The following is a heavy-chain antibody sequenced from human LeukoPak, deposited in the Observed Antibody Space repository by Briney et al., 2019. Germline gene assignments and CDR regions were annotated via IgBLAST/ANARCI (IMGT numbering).Heavy chain of an antibody. CDR3: AKDFVSSGWYDRLSYYFGY. CDR2: MSYDGGSK. CDR1: GFTFSTYG. V-gene: IGHV3-30*18. J-gene: IGHJ4*02. Sequence: PGRSLRLSCAASGFTFSTYGIHWVRQAPGKGLEWVAVMSYDGGSKYYADSVKGRFTISRDNSKNTLFLRMNSLRAEDTAVYYCAKDFVSSGWYDRLSYYFGYWGQGTLVTVSS. D-gene: IGHD6-19*01.